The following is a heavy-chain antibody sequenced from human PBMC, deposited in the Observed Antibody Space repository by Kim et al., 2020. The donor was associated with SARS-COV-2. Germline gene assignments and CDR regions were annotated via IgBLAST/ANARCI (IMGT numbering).Heavy chain of an antibody. V-gene: IGHV4-59*01. J-gene: IGHJ5*01. CDR2: THYTGST. CDR1: SGSINSAY. Sequence: SETLSLTCSVSSGSINSAYWTWIRQTPRQGLEWIGYTHYTGSTIYTPSLKSRVTISLDTSKYQFSLNLTSVPAADTAVYYCAGAGNFSGGRWYTGLWDSWGQGILVTVSS. D-gene: IGHD2-15*01. CDR3: AGAGNFSGGRWYTGLWDS.